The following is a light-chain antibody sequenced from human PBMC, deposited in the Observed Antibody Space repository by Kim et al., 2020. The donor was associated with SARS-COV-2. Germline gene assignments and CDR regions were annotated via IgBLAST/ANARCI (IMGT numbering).Light chain of an antibody. V-gene: IGLV6-57*01. CDR1: SGSIASNY. J-gene: IGLJ3*02. CDR2: EDN. CDR3: QSYDSSNWV. Sequence: NFMLTQPPSVSESPGKTVTISCTRSSGSIASNYVQWYQQRPGSSPTTVIYEDNQRPSGVPDRFSGSIDSSSNSASLTISGLKTEDEADYYCQSYDSSNWVFGGGTQLTVL.